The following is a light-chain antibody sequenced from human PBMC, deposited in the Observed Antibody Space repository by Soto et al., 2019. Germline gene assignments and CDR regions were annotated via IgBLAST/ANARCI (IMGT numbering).Light chain of an antibody. CDR2: GAS. Sequence: ELVMTQSPATPSVSPWERATLSCRASQSVSSNLGWYRQKPAQAPGLLFYGASPRASGIPARFIGIGRGTAFPTMFTSLQSEDFAVYYCKQYNNWPGTFGQGTKVDIK. CDR3: KQYNNWPGT. J-gene: IGKJ1*01. CDR1: QSVSSN. V-gene: IGKV3-15*01.